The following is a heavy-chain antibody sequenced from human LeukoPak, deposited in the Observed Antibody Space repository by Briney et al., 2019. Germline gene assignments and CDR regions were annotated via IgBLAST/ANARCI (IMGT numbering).Heavy chain of an antibody. CDR3: VRDEYGRSNYAYFDS. CDR2: ISAGGDFV. J-gene: IGHJ4*01. V-gene: IGHV3-21*01. CDR1: GFPFSILS. Sequence: TGGSLRLSCAASGFPFSILSLNWVAQPPGRGLEGVSSISAGGDFVYYGDSVKGRFTMSRDDAKNSLHLQMDSLTAEDTAVYYCVRDEYGRSNYAYFDSWGHGTLVTVSS. D-gene: IGHD4/OR15-4a*01.